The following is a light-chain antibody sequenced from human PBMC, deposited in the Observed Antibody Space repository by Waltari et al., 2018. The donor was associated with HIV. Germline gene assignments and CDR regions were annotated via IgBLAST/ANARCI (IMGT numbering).Light chain of an antibody. CDR1: SRAVGGYNS. CDR2: EVS. J-gene: IGLJ3*02. Sequence: QSALTQPASVSGSPGQSITISCTGTSRAVGGYNSVSWYQQHPGKAPKLMIYEVSNRPSGVSNRFSGSKSGNTASLTISGLQAEDEADYYCSSYTSSSTLSFGGGTKLTVL. CDR3: SSYTSSSTLS. V-gene: IGLV2-14*01.